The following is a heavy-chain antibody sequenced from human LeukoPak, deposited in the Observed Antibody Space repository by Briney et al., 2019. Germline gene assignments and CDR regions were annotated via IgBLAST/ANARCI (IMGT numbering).Heavy chain of an antibody. CDR3: ATPRIAAAGLFDY. V-gene: IGHV1-69*05. CDR2: IIPIFGTA. CDR1: GGTFSSYA. Sequence: GASVKVSCKASGGTFSSYAISWVRQAPGQGLEWMGGIIPIFGTANYAQKFQGRVTITTDESTSTAYMELSSLRSEDTAVYYCATPRIAAAGLFDYWGQGTLVTVSS. J-gene: IGHJ4*02. D-gene: IGHD6-13*01.